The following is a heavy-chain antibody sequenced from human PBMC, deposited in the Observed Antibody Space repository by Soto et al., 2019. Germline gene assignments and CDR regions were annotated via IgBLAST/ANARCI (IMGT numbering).Heavy chain of an antibody. Sequence: SVKVSCKASGYTFTSYDINWVRQATGQGLEWMGWMNPNSGNTGYAQKFQGRVTMTRNTSISTAYMELSSLRSEDTAVYYCVIFSLSSTIFGVVPNPHVEWGQGTLVIVS. J-gene: IGHJ4*02. CDR1: GYTFTSYD. D-gene: IGHD3-3*01. V-gene: IGHV1-8*01. CDR3: VIFSLSSTIFGVVPNPHVE. CDR2: MNPNSGNT.